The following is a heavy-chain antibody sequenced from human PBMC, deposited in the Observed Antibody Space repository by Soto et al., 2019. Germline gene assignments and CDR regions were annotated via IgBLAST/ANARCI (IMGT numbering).Heavy chain of an antibody. CDR2: VASKPEGYTT. J-gene: IGHJ5*02. CDR1: GFTFSDSA. Sequence: EVQLVESGGGLVQPGGSLKLSCAASGFTFSDSAIHWVRQAPGKGLEWVGRVASKPEGYTTTYGASVKGRFTISRDDSQNTAYLQMNSLKTEDTAVYYCNKYXGSLSIPAALGPGTLVTVSS. V-gene: IGHV3-73*02. CDR3: NKYXGSLSIPAA. D-gene: IGHD1-26*01.